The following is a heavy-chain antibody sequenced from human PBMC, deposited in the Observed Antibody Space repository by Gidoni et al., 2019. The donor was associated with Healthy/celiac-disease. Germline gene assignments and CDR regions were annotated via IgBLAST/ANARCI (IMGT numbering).Heavy chain of an antibody. CDR1: GFTFRSYD. Sequence: EVQLVESGGGLVQPGGSLRLSCAASGFTFRSYDMHWVRQATGKGLEWVSAIGTAGDTYYPGSVKGRFTISRENAKNSLYLQMNSLRAGDTAVYYCARAPGKYYYYYYGMDVWGQGTTVTVSS. V-gene: IGHV3-13*01. J-gene: IGHJ6*02. CDR3: ARAPGKYYYYYYGMDV. CDR2: IGTAGDT.